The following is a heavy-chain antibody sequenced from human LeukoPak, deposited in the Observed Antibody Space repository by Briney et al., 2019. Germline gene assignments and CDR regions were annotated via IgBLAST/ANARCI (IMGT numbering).Heavy chain of an antibody. CDR2: IYYSGST. CDR1: GGSISSSNW. J-gene: IGHJ4*02. D-gene: IGHD3-10*01. V-gene: IGHV4-4*02. CDR3: ASLLLWFGELLDLAFDY. Sequence: SGTLSLTCAVSGGSISSSNWWSWIRQPPGKGLEWIGSIYYSGSTYYNPSLKSRVTISVDTSKNQFSLKLSSVTAADTAVYYCASLLLWFGELLDLAFDYWGQGTLVTVSS.